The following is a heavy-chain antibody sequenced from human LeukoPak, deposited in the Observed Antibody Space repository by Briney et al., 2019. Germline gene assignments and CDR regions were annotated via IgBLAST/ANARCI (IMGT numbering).Heavy chain of an antibody. V-gene: IGHV3-23*01. J-gene: IGHJ5*02. CDR3: AKGFYLDRGAYVSA. Sequence: GGSLRLSCAASGFTFSTYAMAWVRQSPGKGLEWVSSISGSGARTFYTDSVKGRFSISRDNSESAVFLQMNSLRPEDMGVYYYAKGFYLDRGAYVSAWGQGALVTVSS. CDR1: GFTFSTYA. CDR2: ISGSGART. D-gene: IGHD3-10*01.